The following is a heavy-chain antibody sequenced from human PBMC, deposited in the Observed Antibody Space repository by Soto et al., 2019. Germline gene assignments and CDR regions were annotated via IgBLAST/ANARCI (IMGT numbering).Heavy chain of an antibody. D-gene: IGHD2-2*01. Sequence: PGGALRLSCAASGIPFSTTYMNWVRQAPGKGLEWVGRIKSKIVGETTDFSAPVKGRFALSRDDSKNTVSLQMNSLKSEDTAIYYCTTDNCRSSICYLNYWGQGALVTVSS. CDR2: IKSKIVGETT. J-gene: IGHJ4*02. V-gene: IGHV3-15*07. CDR1: GIPFSTTY. CDR3: TTDNCRSSICYLNY.